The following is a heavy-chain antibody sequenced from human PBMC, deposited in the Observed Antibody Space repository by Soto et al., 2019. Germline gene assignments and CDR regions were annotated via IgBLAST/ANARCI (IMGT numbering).Heavy chain of an antibody. Sequence: QVQLVQSGAEVKKPGSSVKVSCKASGGTFSSYAISWVRQAPGQGLEWMGGIIPIFGTANYAQKFQGRVTITADESTSTAYMELSSLRSEDTAVYYCAGWYRRDGYNYVDAFDIWGQGTMVTVSS. V-gene: IGHV1-69*01. CDR2: IIPIFGTA. D-gene: IGHD5-12*01. J-gene: IGHJ3*02. CDR1: GGTFSSYA. CDR3: AGWYRRDGYNYVDAFDI.